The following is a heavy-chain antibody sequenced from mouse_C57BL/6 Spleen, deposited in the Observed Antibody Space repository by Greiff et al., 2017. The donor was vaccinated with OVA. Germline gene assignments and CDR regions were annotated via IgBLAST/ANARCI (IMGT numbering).Heavy chain of an antibody. J-gene: IGHJ4*01. CDR2: IWSGGST. V-gene: IGHV2-4*01. Sequence: VKLMESGPGLVQPSQSLSITCTVSGFSLTSYGVHWVRQPPGKGLEWLGVIWSGGSTDYNAAFISRLSISKDNSKSQVFFKMNSLQADDTAIYYCAKEDHYYGSSYEAMDYWGQGTSVTVSS. CDR1: GFSLTSYG. D-gene: IGHD1-1*01. CDR3: AKEDHYYGSSYEAMDY.